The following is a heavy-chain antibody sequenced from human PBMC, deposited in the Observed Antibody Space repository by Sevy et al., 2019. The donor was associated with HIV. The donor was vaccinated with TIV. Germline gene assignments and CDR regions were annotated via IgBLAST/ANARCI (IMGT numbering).Heavy chain of an antibody. D-gene: IGHD3-22*01. CDR3: ATTKDYYDSSGSPFDY. CDR1: GYTLSQLS. CDR2: FEPEDAET. Sequence: ASVKVSCKVSGYTLSQLSLHWVRQAPGKGLEWMGSFEPEDAETIYAQKFQGRVTMTEDRSTDTAYMELSSLRSEDTAVYLCATTKDYYDSSGSPFDYWGQGTLVTVSS. J-gene: IGHJ4*02. V-gene: IGHV1-24*01.